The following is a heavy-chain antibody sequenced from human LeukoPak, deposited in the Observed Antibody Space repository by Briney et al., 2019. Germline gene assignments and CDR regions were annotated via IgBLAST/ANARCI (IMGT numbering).Heavy chain of an antibody. D-gene: IGHD5-24*01. CDR2: IYSSGNT. CDR3: AGGDGYNSYYFGY. V-gene: IGHV3-53*01. CDR1: GFTVSSNY. J-gene: IGHJ4*02. Sequence: GGSLRLSCAASGFTVSSNYMSWVRQAPGKGLEWVSVIYSSGNTYYADSVKGRFAISRDNSKNTLYLQMNSLRAEDTAVYYCAGGDGYNSYYFGYWGQGTLVTVSS.